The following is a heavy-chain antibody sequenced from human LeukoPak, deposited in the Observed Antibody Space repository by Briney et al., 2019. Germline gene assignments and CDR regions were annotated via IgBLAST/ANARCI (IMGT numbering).Heavy chain of an antibody. V-gene: IGHV3-21*01. CDR1: GFTFSSYS. D-gene: IGHD2-2*01. J-gene: IGHJ4*02. Sequence: PGGSLRLSCAASGFTFSSYSMNWVRQAPGKGLEWVSSISSSSSYIYYADSVKGRFTISRDNAKNSLYLQMNNLRAEDTAVYYCASISFVVVPAAHPLDYWGQGTLVTVSS. CDR3: ASISFVVVPAAHPLDY. CDR2: ISSSSSYI.